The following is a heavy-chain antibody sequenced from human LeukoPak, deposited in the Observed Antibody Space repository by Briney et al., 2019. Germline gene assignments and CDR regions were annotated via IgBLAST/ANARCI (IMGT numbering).Heavy chain of an antibody. V-gene: IGHV3-7*03. D-gene: IGHD3-22*01. CDR1: GFTFSSYC. J-gene: IGHJ4*02. CDR3: ARDPSYYYDSSGYYQTERYFDY. CDR2: IKQSGSEK. Sequence: GGSLRLSCAASGFTFSSYCMSWVRQAPGKGLEWVANIKQSGSEKYYVDSVKGRFTISRDNAKNSLYLQMNSLRDEDTAVYYCARDPSYYYDSSGYYQTERYFDYWGQRTLVTASS.